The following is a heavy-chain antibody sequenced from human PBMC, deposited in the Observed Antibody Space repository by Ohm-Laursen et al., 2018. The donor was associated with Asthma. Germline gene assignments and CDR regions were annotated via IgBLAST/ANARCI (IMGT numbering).Heavy chain of an antibody. CDR2: ISSSSSYI. CDR3: AKTSGYCSGGSCYPSGDDAFDI. J-gene: IGHJ3*02. Sequence: SLRLSCAASGFTFSSYSMNWVRQAPGKGLEWVSSISSSSSYIYYADSVKGRFTISRDNAKNSLYLQMNSLRAEDTAVYYCAKTSGYCSGGSCYPSGDDAFDIWGQGTMVTVSS. D-gene: IGHD2-15*01. V-gene: IGHV3-21*01. CDR1: GFTFSSYS.